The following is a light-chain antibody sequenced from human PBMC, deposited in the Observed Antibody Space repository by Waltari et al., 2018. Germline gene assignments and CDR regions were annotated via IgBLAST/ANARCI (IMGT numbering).Light chain of an antibody. V-gene: IGKV4-1*01. CDR3: HQYYTTPPS. J-gene: IGKJ4*01. CDR2: WAS. Sequence: DIVMTQSPDSLAVSLVERVTTHRKSSPSVLYSNNKNYLAWYQQKPGQPPKLLIYWASTRESGVPDRFSGSGSGTDFTLTISSLQAEDVAVYYCHQYYTTPPSFGGGTKVEIK. CDR1: PSVLYSNNKNY.